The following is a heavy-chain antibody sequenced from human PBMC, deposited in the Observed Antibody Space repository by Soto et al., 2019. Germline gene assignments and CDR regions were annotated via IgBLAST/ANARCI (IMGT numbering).Heavy chain of an antibody. CDR3: ARGKIAACIYYYYYMDV. D-gene: IGHD6-6*01. CDR1: GGSFSGYY. V-gene: IGHV4-34*01. Sequence: SETLSLTCAVYGGSFSGYYWSWIRQPPGKGLEWIGEINHSGSTNYNPSLKSRVTISVDTSKNQFSLKLSSVTAADTAVYYCARGKIAACIYYYYYMDVWGKGTTVTVSS. J-gene: IGHJ6*03. CDR2: INHSGST.